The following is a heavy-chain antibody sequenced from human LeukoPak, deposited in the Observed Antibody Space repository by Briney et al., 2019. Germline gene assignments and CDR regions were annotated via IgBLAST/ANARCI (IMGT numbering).Heavy chain of an antibody. Sequence: SETLSLTCAVYGGSFSGNYWSWIRQPPGKGLEWIGEINHSGNTNYNPSLKSRVTISVDTSKNQFSLNLTSVTAADTAAYYCAREPPSLRYFAWSPTYGMDVWGKGTTVTVSS. CDR2: INHSGNT. CDR3: AREPPSLRYFAWSPTYGMDV. V-gene: IGHV4-34*01. D-gene: IGHD3-9*01. J-gene: IGHJ6*04. CDR1: GGSFSGNY.